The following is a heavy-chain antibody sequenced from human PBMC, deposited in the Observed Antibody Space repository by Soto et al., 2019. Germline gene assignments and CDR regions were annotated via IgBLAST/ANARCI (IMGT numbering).Heavy chain of an antibody. D-gene: IGHD5-12*01. CDR2: IWYHGSSK. CDR3: VRVVAIPGYPDN. Sequence: GGSLRLSCAASGFTFNNYGMHWVRQAPGKGLEWVAVIWYHGSSKYYADSVKGRFTISRDISKNTLYLQMDSLRSDDTAIYYCVRVVAIPGYPDNWXQGTLVTVSS. J-gene: IGHJ4*02. V-gene: IGHV3-33*01. CDR1: GFTFNNYG.